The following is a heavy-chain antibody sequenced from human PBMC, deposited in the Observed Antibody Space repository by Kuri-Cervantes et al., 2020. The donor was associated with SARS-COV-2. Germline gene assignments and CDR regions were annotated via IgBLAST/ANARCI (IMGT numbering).Heavy chain of an antibody. V-gene: IGHV3-73*01. CDR1: GFPFSDSA. D-gene: IGHD5-24*01. CDR3: ARAGDGYSFFGFFMGYFDL. CDR2: IRSKAEGYAT. Sequence: GGSLRLSCAASGFPFSDSAFHWVRQASGKGLEWVGRIRSKAEGYATAYAASVKGRFTVSRDDSKNTAYLQMNSLKTEDTAVYYCARAGDGYSFFGFFMGYFDLWGRGTLVTVSS. J-gene: IGHJ2*01.